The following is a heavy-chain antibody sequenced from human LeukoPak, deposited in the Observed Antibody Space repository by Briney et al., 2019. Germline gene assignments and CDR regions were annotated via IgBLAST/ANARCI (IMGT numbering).Heavy chain of an antibody. J-gene: IGHJ3*02. V-gene: IGHV4-59*01. Sequence: SETLSLTCTVSGGSISSYYWSWIRQPPGKGLEWIGYIYYSGSTNYNPSLKSRVTISVDTSKNQFSLKLSSVTAADTAAYYCARPELGAFDIWGQGTMVTVSS. CDR2: IYYSGST. D-gene: IGHD1-26*01. CDR3: ARPELGAFDI. CDR1: GGSISSYY.